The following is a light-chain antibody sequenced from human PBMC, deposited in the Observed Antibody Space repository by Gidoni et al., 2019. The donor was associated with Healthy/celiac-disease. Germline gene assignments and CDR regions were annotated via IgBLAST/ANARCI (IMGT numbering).Light chain of an antibody. CDR3: QVWDSSSDHVV. CDR1: NIGSKS. V-gene: IGLV3-21*03. CDR2: DDS. J-gene: IGLJ2*01. Sequence: SYVLTQPPSVSVAPGKTARITCGGNNIGSKSVHWYQQKPGQAPVLVVYDDSDRHSGIPERFSGSNSGNTATLTISRVEAGDEADYYCQVWDSSSDHVVFGGGTKRTVL.